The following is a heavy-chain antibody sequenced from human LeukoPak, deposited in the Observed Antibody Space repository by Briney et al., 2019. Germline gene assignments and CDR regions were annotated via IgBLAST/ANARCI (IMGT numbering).Heavy chain of an antibody. CDR1: GFTFSSYA. D-gene: IGHD3-22*01. Sequence: GGSLRLSCAASGFTFSSYALHWVRRAPGKGLEYVSGISSNEGSTYYANSVQGRFTISRDNSKNTLYLQMGSLGAEDMAVYYCARDFYYDSSGPYFYYGMDVWGQGTTVTVSS. CDR2: ISSNEGST. J-gene: IGHJ6*02. CDR3: ARDFYYDSSGPYFYYGMDV. V-gene: IGHV3-64*01.